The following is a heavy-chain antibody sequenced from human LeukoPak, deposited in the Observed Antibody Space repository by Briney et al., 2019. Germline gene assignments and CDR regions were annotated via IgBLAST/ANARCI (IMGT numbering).Heavy chain of an antibody. CDR1: GCSISSYY. V-gene: IGHV4-34*01. CDR2: INHSGST. D-gene: IGHD3-16*02. Sequence: SETLSLTCTVSGCSISSYYWSWIRQPPGKELQWIGEINHSGSTNYNPSLKSRVTISVDTSKNQFSLKLSSVTAADTAVYYCARAIPYYDYVWGSYRYTPYYFDYWGQGTLVTVSS. CDR3: ARAIPYYDYVWGSYRYTPYYFDY. J-gene: IGHJ4*02.